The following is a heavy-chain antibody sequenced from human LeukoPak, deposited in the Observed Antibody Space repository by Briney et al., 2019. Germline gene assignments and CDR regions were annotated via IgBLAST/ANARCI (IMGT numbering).Heavy chain of an antibody. D-gene: IGHD3-10*01. CDR3: AKDSEFRVITYFDY. V-gene: IGHV3-23*01. CDR1: GFTLSSYA. J-gene: IGHJ4*02. Sequence: GGSLRLSCTASGFTLSSYAMSWVRQAPGKGLEWVSAISGSGGSTYYADSVKARFTISRDNSKNTLYLQMNSLRAEDTAVYYCAKDSEFRVITYFDYWGQGTLVTVSS. CDR2: ISGSGGST.